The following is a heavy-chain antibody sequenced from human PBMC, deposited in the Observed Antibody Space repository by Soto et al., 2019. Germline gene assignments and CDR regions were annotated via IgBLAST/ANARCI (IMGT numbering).Heavy chain of an antibody. V-gene: IGHV4-34*01. D-gene: IGHD3-22*01. Sequence: SETLYLTCAVYCGSFSGYYWSWIRQPPWKGLEWIGEINHSGRTNYNPSLKSRVTISVDTSKNQFSLKLSPVTAADTAVYYRARVYYDSSGDEYWGQGTLVTV. CDR2: INHSGRT. CDR3: ARVYYDSSGDEY. CDR1: CGSFSGYY. J-gene: IGHJ4*02.